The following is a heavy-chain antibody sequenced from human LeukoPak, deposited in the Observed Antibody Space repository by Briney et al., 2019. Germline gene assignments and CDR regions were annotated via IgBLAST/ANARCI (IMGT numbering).Heavy chain of an antibody. V-gene: IGHV4-34*01. CDR3: ARVRWDCSGTSCRDY. CDR2: INHSGST. CDR1: GGSSSGYY. D-gene: IGHD2-2*01. J-gene: IGHJ4*02. Sequence: SETLSLTCAVYGGSSSGYYWSWIRQPPGKGLEWIGEINHSGSTNYNPSLKSRVTISVDTSKNQFSLKLSSVTAADTAVYYCARVRWDCSGTSCRDYWGQGTLVTVSS.